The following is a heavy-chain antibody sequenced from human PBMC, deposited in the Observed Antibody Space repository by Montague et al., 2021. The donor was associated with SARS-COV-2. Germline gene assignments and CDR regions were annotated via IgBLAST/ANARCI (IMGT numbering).Heavy chain of an antibody. CDR3: ARGHRAHDMDV. CDR2: TYYRSNWYN. J-gene: IGHJ6*02. Sequence: CAISGDSVSNNRVAWTWFRQSPSRGLEWLGRTYYRSNWYNDYATXVKGRITVNPDTSKNQFSLQLNSVTPDDTAVYYCARGHRAHDMDVWGHGTPVAVSS. V-gene: IGHV6-1*01. CDR1: GDSVSNNRVA.